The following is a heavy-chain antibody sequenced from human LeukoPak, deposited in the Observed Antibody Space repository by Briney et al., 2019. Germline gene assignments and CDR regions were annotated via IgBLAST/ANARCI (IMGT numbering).Heavy chain of an antibody. V-gene: IGHV1-2*02. CDR1: GYTFTGYY. CDR3: ARDRLAAAGTSSGYYFDY. D-gene: IGHD6-13*01. CDR2: INPNSGGT. J-gene: IGHJ4*02. Sequence: ASVKVSCKASGYTFTGYYMHWVRQAPGQGLEWMGWINPNSGGTNYAQKFQGRVTMTRDTSISTAYMELSRLRSDDTAVYYCARDRLAAAGTSSGYYFDYWGQGTLVTVSS.